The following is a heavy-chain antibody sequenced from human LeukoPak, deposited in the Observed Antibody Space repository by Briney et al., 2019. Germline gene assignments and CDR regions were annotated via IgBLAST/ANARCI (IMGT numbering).Heavy chain of an antibody. CDR3: ARHTRKWLSPNWFDP. CDR2: IYYSGST. J-gene: IGHJ5*02. D-gene: IGHD6-19*01. Sequence: PSETLSLTCTVSGGSISSSSYYWGWIRQPPGKGLEWIGSIYYSGSTYYNPSLKSRVTISVDTSKNQFSLKLSSATAADTAVYYCARHTRKWLSPNWFDPWGQGTLVTVSS. CDR1: GGSISSSSYY. V-gene: IGHV4-39*01.